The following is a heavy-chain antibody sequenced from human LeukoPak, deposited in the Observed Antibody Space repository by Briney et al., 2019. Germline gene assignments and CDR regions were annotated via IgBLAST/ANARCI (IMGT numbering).Heavy chain of an antibody. V-gene: IGHV3-74*01. D-gene: IGHD5-18*01. CDR2: INSDGSNT. CDR3: ARSTGKHGYSYGYGGHFDY. Sequence: GGSLRLSCAASGFIFSSYWMYWVRQAPGKGLVWVAHINSDGSNTNYADSVKGRFTISRDNAKNTLYLQMNSLRAEDTAVYYCARSTGKHGYSYGYGGHFDYWGQGTLVTVSS. J-gene: IGHJ4*02. CDR1: GFIFSSYW.